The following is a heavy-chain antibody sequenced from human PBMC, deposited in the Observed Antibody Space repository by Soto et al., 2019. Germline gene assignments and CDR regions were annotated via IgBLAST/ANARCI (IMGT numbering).Heavy chain of an antibody. CDR2: ISAYNGNT. CDR3: ARVKYYYDSSGYLDY. Sequence: GASVKVSCKASGYTFTSYGISWVRQAPGQGLERMGWISAYNGNTNYAQKLQGRVTMTTDTSTSTAYMELRSLRSDDTAVYYCARVKYYYDSSGYLDYWGQGTLVTVSS. D-gene: IGHD3-22*01. V-gene: IGHV1-18*01. CDR1: GYTFTSYG. J-gene: IGHJ4*02.